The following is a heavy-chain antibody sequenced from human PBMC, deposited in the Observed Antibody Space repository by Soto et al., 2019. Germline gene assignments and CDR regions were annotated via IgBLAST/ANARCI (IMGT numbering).Heavy chain of an antibody. CDR1: GFIVSDNY. D-gene: IGHD3-22*01. J-gene: IGHJ4*02. Sequence: PGDSLRLSCAHSGFIVSDNYMNWVRQAPGKGLEWLSVVYSGSATYYADSVKGRFTISRDNSKNTVFLHMNSLRVEDTAVYYCARGKSGYLTFDFWGQGTQVTVSS. V-gene: IGHV3-53*01. CDR3: ARGKSGYLTFDF. CDR2: VYSGSAT.